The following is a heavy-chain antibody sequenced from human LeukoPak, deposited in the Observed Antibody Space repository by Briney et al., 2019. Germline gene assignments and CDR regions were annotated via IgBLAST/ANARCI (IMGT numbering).Heavy chain of an antibody. D-gene: IGHD6-19*01. CDR1: GFTFSSYS. Sequence: PGGSLRLPCAASGFTFSSYSMNWVRQAPGKGLEWVSSISSSSSYIYYADSVKGRFTISRDNAKNSLYLQMNSLRAEDTAVYYCARRMTAVAGTDAFDIWGQGTMVTVSS. V-gene: IGHV3-21*01. CDR2: ISSSSSYI. J-gene: IGHJ3*02. CDR3: ARRMTAVAGTDAFDI.